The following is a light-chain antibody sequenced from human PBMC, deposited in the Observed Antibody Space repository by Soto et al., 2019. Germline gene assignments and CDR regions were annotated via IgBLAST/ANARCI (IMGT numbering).Light chain of an antibody. CDR1: SSDVGGYNY. CDR3: NSYASSRLYV. V-gene: IGLV2-8*01. CDR2: EVA. Sequence: QSALTQPPSASGSPGQSVTISCTGTSSDVGGYNYVSWYQQHPGKAPKLIIYEVAKRPSGVPDRISGSKSGNTASLTVSGLQAEDEADYYCNSYASSRLYVFGSGTKLTVL. J-gene: IGLJ1*01.